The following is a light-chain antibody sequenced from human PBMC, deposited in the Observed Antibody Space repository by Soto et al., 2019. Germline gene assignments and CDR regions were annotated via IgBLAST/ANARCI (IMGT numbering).Light chain of an antibody. Sequence: QSALTQSHSASGTPGQRVTISCSGSSSNIGTSSVHWFQQLPGTAPKLLISTTNQRPSGVPERFSGSKSGTSASLAISGLQSEDEADYYCAAWDDSLNGHVFGTGTKLTVL. CDR2: TTN. V-gene: IGLV1-44*01. CDR3: AAWDDSLNGHV. CDR1: SSNIGTSS. J-gene: IGLJ1*01.